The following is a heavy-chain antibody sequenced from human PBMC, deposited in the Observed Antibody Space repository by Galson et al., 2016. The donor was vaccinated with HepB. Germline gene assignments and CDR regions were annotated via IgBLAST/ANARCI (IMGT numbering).Heavy chain of an antibody. CDR1: GFAFDIHA. D-gene: IGHD3-22*01. CDR2: ISDSGRYT. Sequence: SLRLSCAASGFAFDIHALIWVRQAPGKGLEWVSGISDSGRYTYYADSVTGRFTISSDSSKNTLYLQMSSLTADDTAVYYWGRKKKSRSSGYFNWFDPWGQGTLVTVSS. V-gene: IGHV3-23*01. CDR3: GRKKKSRSSGYFNWFDP. J-gene: IGHJ5*02.